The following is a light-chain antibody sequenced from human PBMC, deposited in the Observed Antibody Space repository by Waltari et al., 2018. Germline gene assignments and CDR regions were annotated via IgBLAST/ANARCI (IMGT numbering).Light chain of an antibody. CDR2: GAS. CDR1: QSVSSN. V-gene: IGKV3-15*01. Sequence: GERATLSCRASQSVSSNLAWYQQKPGQPPRLLIYGASTRATGIPARFSGSGSGTEFTLTISSLQSEDFAVYYCQQYNDWPPLTFGGGTKVEIK. J-gene: IGKJ4*01. CDR3: QQYNDWPPLT.